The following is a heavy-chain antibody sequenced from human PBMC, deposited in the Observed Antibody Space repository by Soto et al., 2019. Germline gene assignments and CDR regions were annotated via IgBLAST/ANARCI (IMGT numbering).Heavy chain of an antibody. CDR1: GDSISTVDYF. D-gene: IGHD2-15*01. CDR2: IYKSATT. Sequence: SETLSLTCSVSGDSISTVDYFWAWVRQPPGQALEYIGYIYKSATTYYNPSLESRVAISLDTSKSQFSLNVTSLTAADTAVYFCARGRYCLTGRCFPNWFDSWGQGTLVTVSS. V-gene: IGHV4-30-4*01. J-gene: IGHJ5*01. CDR3: ARGRYCLTGRCFPNWFDS.